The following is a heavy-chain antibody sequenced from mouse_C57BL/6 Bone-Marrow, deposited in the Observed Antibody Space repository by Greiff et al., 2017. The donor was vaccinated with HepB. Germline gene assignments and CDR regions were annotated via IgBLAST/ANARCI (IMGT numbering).Heavy chain of an antibody. Sequence: EVHLVESGGGLVQSGRSLRLSCASSGFTFSDFYMEWVRQAPGKGLEWIAASRNKANDYTTEYSASVKGRFIVSRDTSQSILYLQMNALRAEDTAIYYCARSIYYDYDWYFDVWGTGTTVTVSS. CDR1: GFTFSDFY. CDR2: SRNKANDYTT. D-gene: IGHD2-4*01. CDR3: ARSIYYDYDWYFDV. J-gene: IGHJ1*03. V-gene: IGHV7-1*01.